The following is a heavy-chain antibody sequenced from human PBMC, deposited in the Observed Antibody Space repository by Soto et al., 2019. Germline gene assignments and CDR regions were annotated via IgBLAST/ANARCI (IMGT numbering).Heavy chain of an antibody. J-gene: IGHJ5*02. CDR1: GYTFTSYY. D-gene: IGHD3-22*01. V-gene: IGHV1-46*01. Sequence: ASVKVSCKASGYTFTSYYMYWVRQAPGQGLEWMGIINPSGGKTRYAQKFQGRVTMTRDTSTSTVYMELSSLRSEDTAVYYCARDAVASYYDSRPLNWFDPWGQGTPVTVSS. CDR3: ARDAVASYYDSRPLNWFDP. CDR2: INPSGGKT.